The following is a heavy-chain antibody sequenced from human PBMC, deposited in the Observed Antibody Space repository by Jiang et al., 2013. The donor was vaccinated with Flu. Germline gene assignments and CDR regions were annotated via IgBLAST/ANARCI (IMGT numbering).Heavy chain of an antibody. V-gene: IGHV3-23*01. CDR1: GFTFSSRG. CDR2: IRNTGDYT. D-gene: IGHD3-16*01. J-gene: IGHJ4*02. Sequence: SGGALVQTGGSLRLSCVASGFTFSSRGMSWVRQAPGKGLEWVSSIRNTGDYTHYADSVNGRFIISRDNPKNTLHLQMSRLRADDTAVYYCADQLWNGGYWGQGTLVTVSS. CDR3: ADQLWNGGY.